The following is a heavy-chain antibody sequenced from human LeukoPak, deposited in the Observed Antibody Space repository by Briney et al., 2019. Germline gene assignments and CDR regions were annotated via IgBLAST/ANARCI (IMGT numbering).Heavy chain of an antibody. J-gene: IGHJ4*02. CDR2: ISSSSSYI. CDR3: ARASIAAAGKGRCFDY. Sequence: GGSLRLSCAASGFTFSTYSMTWVRQAPGKGLEWVSSISSSSSYIYYADSVKGRFTISRDNAKNSLHLQMNSLRAEDTAVYYCARASIAAAGKGRCFDYWGQGTLVTVSS. V-gene: IGHV3-21*01. D-gene: IGHD6-13*01. CDR1: GFTFSTYS.